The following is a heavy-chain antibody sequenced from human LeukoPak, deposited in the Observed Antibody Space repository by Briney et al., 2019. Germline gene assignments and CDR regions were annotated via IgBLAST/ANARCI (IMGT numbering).Heavy chain of an antibody. CDR3: ARDGETARSDAFDI. CDR2: MNPNSGNT. V-gene: IGHV1-8*02. Sequence: ASVKVSCRASGYTFTDNYLHWVRQAPGQGLEWMGWMNPNSGNTGYAQKFQGRVTMTRNTSISTAYMELSSLRSDDTAIYYCARDGETARSDAFDIWGQGTLVTVSS. D-gene: IGHD5-18*01. J-gene: IGHJ3*02. CDR1: GYTFTDNY.